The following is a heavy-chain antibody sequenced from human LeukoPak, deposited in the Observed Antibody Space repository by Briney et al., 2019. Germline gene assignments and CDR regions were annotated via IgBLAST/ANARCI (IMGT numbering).Heavy chain of an antibody. CDR1: GGSFSGYY. CDR3: ARGRRYSYGFDYYYYMDV. D-gene: IGHD5-18*01. CDR2: INHSGST. Sequence: PSETLSLTCAVYGGSFSGYYWSWIRQPPGKGLEWIGEINHSGSTNYNPSLQSRVTISVDTSKNQFSLKLSSVTATDTAVYYCARGRRYSYGFDYYYYMDVWGKGTTVTVSS. V-gene: IGHV4-34*01. J-gene: IGHJ6*03.